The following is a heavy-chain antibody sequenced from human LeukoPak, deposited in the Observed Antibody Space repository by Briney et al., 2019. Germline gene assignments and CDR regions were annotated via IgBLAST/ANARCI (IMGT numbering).Heavy chain of an antibody. CDR3: AREGRYQHNYYYYGMDV. CDR2: IYYSGST. D-gene: IGHD2-2*01. Sequence: PSETLSLTCTVSGGSISSSSYYWGWIRQPPGKGLEWIGSIYYSGSTYYNPSLKSRVTISVDTSKNQFSLKLSSVTAADTAVYYCAREGRYQHNYYYYGMDVWGQGTTVTVSS. CDR1: GGSISSSSYY. V-gene: IGHV4-39*02. J-gene: IGHJ6*02.